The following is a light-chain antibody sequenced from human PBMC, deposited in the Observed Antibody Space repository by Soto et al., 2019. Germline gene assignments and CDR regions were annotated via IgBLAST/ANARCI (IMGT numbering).Light chain of an antibody. CDR1: QSVSSY. CDR3: QQLNSYPLT. CDR2: DAS. Sequence: EIVMAHSPATLSSSPLSGXAGXRLAITSGPSQSVSSYLAWYQQKPGQAPRLLIYDASNRATGIPARFSGSGSGTDFTLTISSLQPEDFATYYCQQLNSYPLTFGGGTKVDNK. J-gene: IGKJ4*01. V-gene: IGKV3-11*01.